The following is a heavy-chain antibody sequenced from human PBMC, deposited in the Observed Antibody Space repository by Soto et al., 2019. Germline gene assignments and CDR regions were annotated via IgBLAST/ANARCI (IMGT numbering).Heavy chain of an antibody. CDR1: GFSFSSYW. CDR2: IKTDGRII. J-gene: IGHJ2*01. Sequence: EVQLVESGGGLVQPGGSLRLSCAASGFSFSSYWMHWVSQAPGKGLVWVSRIKTDGRIITYADSVKGRFTISRDNAKNTLYLQMNTLRAEDTAVYYCARVRQGACYFDLWGRGTLVSVSS. V-gene: IGHV3-74*01. D-gene: IGHD3-16*01. CDR3: ARVRQGACYFDL.